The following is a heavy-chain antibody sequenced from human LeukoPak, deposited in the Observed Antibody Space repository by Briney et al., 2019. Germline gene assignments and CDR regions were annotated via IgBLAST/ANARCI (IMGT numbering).Heavy chain of an antibody. CDR3: AKGFGYSSSWYVSYFDY. CDR1: GFTFDDYA. J-gene: IGHJ4*02. V-gene: IGHV3-9*01. Sequence: GRSLRLSCAASGFTFDDYAMHWVRQAPGKGLEWGSGISWNSDSIGYADSVKGRFTISRDNAKNSLYLQMNSLRAEDTALYYCAKGFGYSSSWYVSYFDYWGQGTLVTVSS. D-gene: IGHD6-13*01. CDR2: ISWNSDSI.